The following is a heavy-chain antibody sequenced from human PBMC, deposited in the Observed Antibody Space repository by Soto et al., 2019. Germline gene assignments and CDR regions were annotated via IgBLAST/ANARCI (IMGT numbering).Heavy chain of an antibody. CDR1: GDSISSSGFY. CDR2: IHYTGST. D-gene: IGHD3-10*01. CDR3: ARDHRSLGDYYGMDV. V-gene: IGHV4-31*03. J-gene: IGHJ6*02. Sequence: SETLSVTCSVSGDSISSSGFYWSWIRQHPGKAPEWIGYIHYTGSTSYNPSLKSRLAISLDASKNQFSLSLGSVTSADTAVYYCARDHRSLGDYYGMDVWGQGTTVTVSS.